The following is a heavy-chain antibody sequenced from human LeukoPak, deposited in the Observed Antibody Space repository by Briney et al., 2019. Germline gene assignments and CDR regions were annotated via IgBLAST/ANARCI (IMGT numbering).Heavy chain of an antibody. CDR3: ARYSTSYGWLDP. D-gene: IGHD2/OR15-2a*01. Sequence: GGSLRLSFVASGFTVITNFMSWVGQAPGKGGEWVSGLFIAGNTNYLNSVKGGVTISRDNSKTTLYLQMNSLRAEDTAVYYCARYSTSYGWLDPWGQGTLVTVSS. J-gene: IGHJ5*02. CDR1: GFTVITNF. V-gene: IGHV3-53*01. CDR2: LFIAGNT.